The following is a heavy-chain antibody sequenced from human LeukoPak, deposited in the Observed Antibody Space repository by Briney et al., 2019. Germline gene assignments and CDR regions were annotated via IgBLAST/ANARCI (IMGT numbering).Heavy chain of an antibody. J-gene: IGHJ4*02. CDR2: INPNSGGT. CDR3: ARSGYSYVSIDY. CDR1: GYTFTDYY. D-gene: IGHD5-18*01. V-gene: IGHV1-2*06. Sequence: ASVKVSCRASGYTFTDYYMHWVRQAPGQGLEWMGRINPNSGGTNYAQKFQGRVTMTRDTSISTAYMELSRLRSDDTAVYYCARSGYSYVSIDYWGQGTLVTVSS.